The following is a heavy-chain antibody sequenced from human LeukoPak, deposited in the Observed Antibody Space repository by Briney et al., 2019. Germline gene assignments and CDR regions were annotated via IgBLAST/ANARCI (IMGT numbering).Heavy chain of an antibody. D-gene: IGHD1-26*01. CDR1: GGSITSYY. V-gene: IGHV4-59*01. CDR3: ARAIWELPPSAFDY. Sequence: SETLSPTCTVSGGSITSYYWSWIRQPPGKGLEWIGYIYYSGSTNYNPSLKSRVTISVDTSKNQFSLKLSSVTAADTAVYYCARAIWELPPSAFDYWGQGTLVTVSS. CDR2: IYYSGST. J-gene: IGHJ4*02.